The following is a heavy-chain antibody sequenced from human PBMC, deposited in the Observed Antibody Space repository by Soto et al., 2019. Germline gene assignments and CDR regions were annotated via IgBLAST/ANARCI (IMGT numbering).Heavy chain of an antibody. V-gene: IGHV3-48*01. CDR2: ISSSSSVI. CDR1: GFILSDCA. J-gene: IGHJ6*03. Sequence: ESGGGLVQPGGSLRLSCATSGFILSDCAMNWVRQAPGKGLEWVSYISSSSSVIDYADSVKGRFTVSRDNARNSLYLQMNSPRAEDTAVYYCARDLSWGSNWYYYMDVWGKGTTVTVSS. CDR3: ARDLSWGSNWYYYMDV. D-gene: IGHD7-27*01.